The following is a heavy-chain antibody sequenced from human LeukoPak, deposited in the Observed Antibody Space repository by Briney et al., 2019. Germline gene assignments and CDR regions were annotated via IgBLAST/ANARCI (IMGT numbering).Heavy chain of an antibody. V-gene: IGHV3-7*03. CDR2: IKEDGTET. J-gene: IGHJ4*02. CDR1: GFMFSSNW. CDR3: AKEGRSLQTY. D-gene: IGHD5-24*01. Sequence: GGSLRLSCAASGFMFSSNWMCWVRLAPGKGLEWVANIKEDGTETYYVDSVKGRFTISRDNAKNSLYLQMNSLRVEDTAVYYCAKEGRSLQTYWGQGTLVTVSS.